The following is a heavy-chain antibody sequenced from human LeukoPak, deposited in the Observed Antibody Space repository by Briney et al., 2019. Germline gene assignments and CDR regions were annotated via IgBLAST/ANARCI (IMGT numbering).Heavy chain of an antibody. Sequence: GGSLRLSCAASGFTFSSYSMIWVRQAPGKGLERVSYISSSSSTIYYADSVKGRFTISRDNAKNSLYLQMNSLRAEDTAVYYCARDRHRYSYDTGGYPPYWGQGTLVTVSS. J-gene: IGHJ4*02. CDR1: GFTFSSYS. D-gene: IGHD3-22*01. V-gene: IGHV3-48*01. CDR2: ISSSSSTI. CDR3: ARDRHRYSYDTGGYPPY.